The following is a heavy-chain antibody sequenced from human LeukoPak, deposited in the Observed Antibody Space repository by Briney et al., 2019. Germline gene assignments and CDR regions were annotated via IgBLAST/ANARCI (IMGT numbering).Heavy chain of an antibody. D-gene: IGHD3-10*01. V-gene: IGHV4-34*01. J-gene: IGHJ4*02. CDR1: GGSFSGYY. CDR2: INHSGST. Sequence: SETLSLTCAVYGGSFSGYYWSCIRQPPGKGLEWIGEINHSGSTNYNPSLKSRVTISVDTSKNQFSLKLSSVTAADTAVYYCVRGITMVRGVPSKYYFDYWGQGTLVTVSS. CDR3: VRGITMVRGVPSKYYFDY.